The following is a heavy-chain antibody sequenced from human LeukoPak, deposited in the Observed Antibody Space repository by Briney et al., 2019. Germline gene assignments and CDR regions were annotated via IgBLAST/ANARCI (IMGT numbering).Heavy chain of an antibody. D-gene: IGHD2-15*01. J-gene: IGHJ4*02. CDR3: ARDKGYFDY. CDR1: GFTFSTYW. CDR2: IKQDGSEK. V-gene: IGHV3-7*01. Sequence: GGSLRLSCAASGFTFSTYWMSWVRQAPGKGLEWVANIKQDGSEKSYVDSVKGRFTISIDNAKNSLFLQMNSLRADDTAVYFCARDKGYFDYWGQGTLVTVSS.